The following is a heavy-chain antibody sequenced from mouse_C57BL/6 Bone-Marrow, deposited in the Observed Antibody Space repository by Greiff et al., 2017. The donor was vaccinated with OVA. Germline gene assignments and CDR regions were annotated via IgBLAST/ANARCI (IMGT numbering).Heavy chain of an antibody. J-gene: IGHJ4*01. Sequence: QVQLQQSGAELVKPGASVKMSCKASGYTFTSYWITWVKQRPGQGLEWIGDIYPGSGSTNYNEKFKSKATLTVDTSSSTAYMQLSSLTSEDSAVYYCARGDFYYYGSSYPYAMDYWGQGTSVTVSS. CDR2: IYPGSGST. V-gene: IGHV1-55*01. CDR3: ARGDFYYYGSSYPYAMDY. D-gene: IGHD1-1*01. CDR1: GYTFTSYW.